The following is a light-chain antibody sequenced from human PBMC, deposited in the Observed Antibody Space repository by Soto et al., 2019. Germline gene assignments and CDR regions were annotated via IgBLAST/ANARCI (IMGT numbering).Light chain of an antibody. Sequence: QSALTQPASVSGSPGQSITISCTGTSSDVGSYNLVSWYQQHPGKAPKLMIYEGSKRPSGVSNRFSGSKSGNTASLTISGIQAEDEADDYCCSYAGSSTLVFGGGTKLTVL. CDR3: CSYAGSSTLV. CDR2: EGS. J-gene: IGLJ2*01. V-gene: IGLV2-23*01. CDR1: SSDVGSYNL.